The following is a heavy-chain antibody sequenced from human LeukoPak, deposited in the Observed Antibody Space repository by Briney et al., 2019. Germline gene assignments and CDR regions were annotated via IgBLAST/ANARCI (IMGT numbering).Heavy chain of an antibody. CDR3: ARLVHCGGDCYLDY. CDR1: GGSISSGRNY. V-gene: IGHV4-61*02. D-gene: IGHD2-21*02. J-gene: IGHJ4*02. Sequence: SQTLSLTCTVSGGSISSGRNYWSWIRQPAGKGLECIRRIYTSGSTGYNPALKSRVTISVDTSKNQFSLKLSSVTAADTAVYYCARLVHCGGDCYLDYWGQGTLVTVSS. CDR2: IYTSGST.